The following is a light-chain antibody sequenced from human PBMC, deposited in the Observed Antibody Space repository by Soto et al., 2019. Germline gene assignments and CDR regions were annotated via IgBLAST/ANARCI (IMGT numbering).Light chain of an antibody. CDR3: QQYTDWPMT. CDR1: QSIRSN. V-gene: IGKV3-15*01. Sequence: EIVLTQSPATPSLSPGERATLSCRASQSIRSNLAWYKQIPGQAPRLLIYHASIRATAIPARFSGSGSGTQFTLTISSLQSEDLAVYYCQQYTDWPMTFGQGTRLEIK. J-gene: IGKJ5*01. CDR2: HAS.